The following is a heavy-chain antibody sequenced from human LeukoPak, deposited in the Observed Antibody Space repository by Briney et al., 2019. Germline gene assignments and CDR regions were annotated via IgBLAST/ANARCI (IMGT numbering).Heavy chain of an antibody. CDR1: GFMFSDYW. D-gene: IGHD3-16*01. V-gene: IGHV3-74*03. Sequence: GGSLRLSCAASGFMFSDYWMHWVRHAPGKGLVWVSRINNDGSSIEYADSVRGRFTISRDNAKNTLYLQMNSLRVDDTAVYYCARDKGGPDYWGQGTLVTVSS. J-gene: IGHJ4*02. CDR3: ARDKGGPDY. CDR2: INNDGSSI.